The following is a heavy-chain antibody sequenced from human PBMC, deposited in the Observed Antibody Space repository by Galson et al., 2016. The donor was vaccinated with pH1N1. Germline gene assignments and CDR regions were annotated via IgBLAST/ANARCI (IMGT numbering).Heavy chain of an antibody. CDR2: INIKSGAT. CDR3: ATAGVVVSATGES. D-gene: IGHD2-15*01. Sequence: SVKASCKASGDTFRDFSLHWVRQAPGQGLEWMGWINIKSGATKYAQKFKVRVTLNTDTSLNTVYMELSRLTSDDKAVYFCATAGVVVSATGESWGQGTLVNVSS. J-gene: IGHJ5*02. V-gene: IGHV1-2*02. CDR1: GDTFRDFS.